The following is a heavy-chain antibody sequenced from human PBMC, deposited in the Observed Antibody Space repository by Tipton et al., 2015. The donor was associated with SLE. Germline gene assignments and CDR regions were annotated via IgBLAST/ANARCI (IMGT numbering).Heavy chain of an antibody. CDR2: IYYRVST. CDR3: ARDGYSSSPFDY. J-gene: IGHJ4*02. CDR1: GGSFSGYY. Sequence: TLSLTCAVYGGSFSGYYWSWIREPPGKGLEWVGYIYYRVSTNYNPSLKSRVTISVYTSKNQFYLKLSSVTAADTAVYYCARDGYSSSPFDYWSQGPRVTVSS. D-gene: IGHD6-6*01. V-gene: IGHV4-59*12.